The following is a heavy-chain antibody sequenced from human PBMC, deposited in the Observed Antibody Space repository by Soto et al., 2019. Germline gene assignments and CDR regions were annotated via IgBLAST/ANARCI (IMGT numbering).Heavy chain of an antibody. CDR1: GFTFSNYW. J-gene: IGHJ4*02. CDR3: ARDRYSSGWYPIDY. Sequence: PGGSLRLSCAASGFTFSNYWMSWVRQAPGKGLEWVANIKQDGSDKYYVDSVEGRFTISRDNAKNSSYLQMNSLRAEDTAIYYCARDRYSSGWYPIDYWGQGTLVTVPQ. V-gene: IGHV3-7*03. D-gene: IGHD6-19*01. CDR2: IKQDGSDK.